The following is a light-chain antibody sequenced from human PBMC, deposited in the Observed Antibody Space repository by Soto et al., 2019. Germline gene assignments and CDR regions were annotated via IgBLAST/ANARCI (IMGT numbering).Light chain of an antibody. CDR3: QPSYNTTRT. V-gene: IGKV1-39*01. CDR2: SSS. J-gene: IGKJ1*01. CDR1: ERISNY. Sequence: DIQLTQSPSSLSASVGDRVTITCRASERISNYLNWYQQKPGTAPKLLIWSSSTLPSGVPSRFSGSGSGTDFTLSISGLQPEDFAVYYCQPSYNTTRTFGHGTKVEVK.